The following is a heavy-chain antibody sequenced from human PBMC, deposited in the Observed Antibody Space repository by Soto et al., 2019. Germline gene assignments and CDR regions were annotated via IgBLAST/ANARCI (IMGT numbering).Heavy chain of an antibody. CDR1: GGTISSGDYY. V-gene: IGHV4-30-4*01. J-gene: IGHJ4*02. D-gene: IGHD3-22*01. CDR2: IYYSGSN. Sequence: QVQLQESGAGLVKPSQTLSLTCTVSGGTISSGDYYWSWIRQPPGLGLEWIGYIYYSGSNYYNPSLKSRVTRSVDTSKNQCSLKLSSVTAADTAVYYCARGSVIVAEGFDCWGQGTLVPVSS. CDR3: ARGSVIVAEGFDC.